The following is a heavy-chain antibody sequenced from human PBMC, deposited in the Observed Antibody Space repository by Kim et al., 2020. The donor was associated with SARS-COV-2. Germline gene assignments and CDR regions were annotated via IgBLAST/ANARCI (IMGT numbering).Heavy chain of an antibody. V-gene: IGHV3-21*01. Sequence: GGSLRLSCATSGFTFSSYSMNWVRQAPGKGLEWVSSISSSSSYIYYADSVKGRFTISRDNAKNSLYLQMNSLRAEDTAVYYCAIEMTTERNYYYGMDVWGQGTTVTVSS. CDR3: AIEMTTERNYYYGMDV. CDR2: ISSSSSYI. CDR1: GFTFSSYS. D-gene: IGHD4-17*01. J-gene: IGHJ6*02.